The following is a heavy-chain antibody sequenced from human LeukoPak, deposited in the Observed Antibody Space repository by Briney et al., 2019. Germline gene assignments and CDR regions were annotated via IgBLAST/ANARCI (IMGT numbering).Heavy chain of an antibody. CDR3: ARDLRRGSSSWYVSGGDY. V-gene: IGHV1-69*06. J-gene: IGHJ4*02. CDR1: GGTFSSYA. CDR2: IIPIFGTA. D-gene: IGHD6-13*01. Sequence: SVKVSCKASGGTFSSYAIRWVRQAPGQGLEWMGGIIPIFGTANYAQKFQGRVTITADKSTSTAYMELSSLRSEDTAVYYCARDLRRGSSSWYVSGGDYWGQGTLVTVSS.